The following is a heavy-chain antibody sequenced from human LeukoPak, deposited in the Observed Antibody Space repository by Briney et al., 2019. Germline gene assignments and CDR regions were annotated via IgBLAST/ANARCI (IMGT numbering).Heavy chain of an antibody. J-gene: IGHJ4*02. CDR3: AKAFDGSLH. D-gene: IGHD2-15*01. V-gene: IGHV3-74*01. CDR2: INSDGSTT. Sequence: GGSLRLSCAASGLTFSSYWMHWVRQAPGKGLVWVSRINSDGSTTNYADSVKGRFTISGDNSKNTLYLQMNSLRAEDTAVYYCAKAFDGSLHWGQGTLVTVSS. CDR1: GLTFSSYW.